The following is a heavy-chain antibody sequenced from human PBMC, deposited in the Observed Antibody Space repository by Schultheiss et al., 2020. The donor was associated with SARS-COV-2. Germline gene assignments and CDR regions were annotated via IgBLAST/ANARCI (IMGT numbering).Heavy chain of an antibody. J-gene: IGHJ4*02. CDR1: GGSISSSTYY. Sequence: SETLSLTCTVSGGSISSSTYYWGWIRQPPGKGLELIGSIYYSGNTYYNPSLKSRITISVDTSKNQFSLNLSSVTAADTAVYYCARGQGDDPFDYWGQGTLVTVSS. CDR2: IYYSGNT. V-gene: IGHV4-39*01. D-gene: IGHD3-10*01. CDR3: ARGQGDDPFDY.